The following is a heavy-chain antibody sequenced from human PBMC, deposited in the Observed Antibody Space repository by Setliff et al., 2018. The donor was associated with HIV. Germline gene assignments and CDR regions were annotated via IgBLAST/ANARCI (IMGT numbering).Heavy chain of an antibody. CDR3: ARPHSGRGGGAYFDP. D-gene: IGHD6-19*01. V-gene: IGHV4-39*01. CDR1: GDSITSGHFY. Sequence: KPSETLSLTCTVSGDSITSGHFYWGWIRQAPGKGLEWIGNILDGRVTFLNPSLRGRVTISVDASKNQVSLNLRSVTAADSAVYHCARPHSGRGGGAYFDPWGQGILVTVSS. CDR2: ILDGRVT. J-gene: IGHJ5*02.